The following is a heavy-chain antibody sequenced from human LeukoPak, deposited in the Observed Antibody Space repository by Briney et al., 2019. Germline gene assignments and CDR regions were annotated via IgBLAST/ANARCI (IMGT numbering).Heavy chain of an antibody. CDR2: IGGSGGDI. Sequence: GGSLRLSCAASGFTFSTYTMYWVRQPPGKGLEWVSIIGGSGGDIHYADSVKGRFTISRDNSKNTLYLQMNSLRVEDTAIYYCAIDPNWGIHYWGLGVLVTVSS. D-gene: IGHD7-27*01. CDR3: AIDPNWGIHY. V-gene: IGHV3-23*01. CDR1: GFTFSTYT. J-gene: IGHJ4*02.